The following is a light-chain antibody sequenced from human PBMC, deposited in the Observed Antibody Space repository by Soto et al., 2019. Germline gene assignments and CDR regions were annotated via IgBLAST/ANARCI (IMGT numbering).Light chain of an antibody. Sequence: EIVLTQSPGTLSLSPGERATLSCRASQSVSNNYLAWYQQKPGQAPRLLIYGASTRATGISDRFSGSGSGTDFTLTISRLEPEDVAVFYCHLYNRSPYNFGQGTKLGIK. CDR1: QSVSNNY. V-gene: IGKV3-20*01. J-gene: IGKJ2*01. CDR3: HLYNRSPYN. CDR2: GAS.